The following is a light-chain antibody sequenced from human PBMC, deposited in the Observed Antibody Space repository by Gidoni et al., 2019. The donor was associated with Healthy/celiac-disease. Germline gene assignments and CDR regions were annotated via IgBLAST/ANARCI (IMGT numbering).Light chain of an antibody. Sequence: QSPLTQPPSASGMHGQSVTLSCSGTSSGVGSYTYVSWYQQHPGNAPKLMIYEVSKRPSGVPDRFSGSKSGNTASLTVSGLQAEDEAYYYCSSYACSNNYVFGTGTKVTVL. CDR1: SSGVGSYTY. CDR2: EVS. V-gene: IGLV2-8*01. CDR3: SSYACSNNYV. J-gene: IGLJ1*01.